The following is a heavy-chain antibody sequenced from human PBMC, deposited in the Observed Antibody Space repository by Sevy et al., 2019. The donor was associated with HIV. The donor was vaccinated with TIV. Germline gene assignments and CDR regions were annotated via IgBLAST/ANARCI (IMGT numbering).Heavy chain of an antibody. CDR1: GFTFSSYA. V-gene: IGHV3-23*01. Sequence: GGSLRLSCAASGFTFSSYAMSWVRQAPGKGLQWVSTISGSGGDTYYADSVKGRFTISRDNSKNTLYLQMNSLRAEDTALYYCAKAAVTGPLDFWGQGTLVTVSS. D-gene: IGHD6-13*01. J-gene: IGHJ4*02. CDR3: AKAAVTGPLDF. CDR2: ISGSGGDT.